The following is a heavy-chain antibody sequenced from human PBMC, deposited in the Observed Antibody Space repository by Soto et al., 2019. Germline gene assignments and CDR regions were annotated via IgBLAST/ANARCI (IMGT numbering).Heavy chain of an antibody. J-gene: IGHJ4*02. CDR1: GFTFSSYS. Sequence: VQLVESGGGLVQPGGSLRLSCAASGFTFSSYSMNWVRQAPGKGLEWVSYISSSSSTIYYADSVKGRFTISRDNAKNSLYLQRNSLRAEDTAVYYCASQSSEWLLFASWGQGTLVTVSS. V-gene: IGHV3-48*01. CDR3: ASQSSEWLLFAS. D-gene: IGHD5-12*01. CDR2: ISSSSSTI.